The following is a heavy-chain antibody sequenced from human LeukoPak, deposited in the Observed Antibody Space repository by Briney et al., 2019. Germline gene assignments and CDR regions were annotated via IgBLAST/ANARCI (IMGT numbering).Heavy chain of an antibody. V-gene: IGHV4-59*12. CDR1: GVSINHYY. D-gene: IGHD6-19*01. CDR2: IYYSGST. CDR3: ARSPHNSAWYEKWFDP. J-gene: IGHJ5*02. Sequence: PSETLSLTCTVSGVSINHYYWSWIRQPPGKGLEWIGYIYYSGSTHYNPSLKSRVTISVDTSKNQFYLKLSSVTAADTAVFYCARSPHNSAWYEKWFDPWGQGTLVTVSS.